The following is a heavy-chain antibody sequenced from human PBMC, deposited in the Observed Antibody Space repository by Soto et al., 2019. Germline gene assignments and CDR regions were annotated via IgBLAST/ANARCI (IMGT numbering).Heavy chain of an antibody. J-gene: IGHJ6*02. D-gene: IGHD5-18*01. Sequence: GESLKISCKGSGYRFSNYWISWVRQMPGKGLEWMGKIDPSDSYTNYSPSFQGHVTISADKSISTAYLQWSSLKASDTAMYYCASWSVEISMVSRYGMDVWGQGTTVTVSS. CDR1: GYRFSNYW. CDR3: ASWSVEISMVSRYGMDV. V-gene: IGHV5-10-1*01. CDR2: IDPSDSYT.